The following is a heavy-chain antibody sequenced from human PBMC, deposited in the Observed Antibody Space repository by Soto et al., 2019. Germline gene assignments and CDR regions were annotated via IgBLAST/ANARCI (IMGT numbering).Heavy chain of an antibody. CDR1: GYRFTSYA. D-gene: IGHD3-3*01. Sequence: QIHLVQSGAEVKKPGASVKVSCKASGYRFTSYAVTWVRQAPGQGLEWMGWINPDNGNTNYAQKVQGRVTVTTDTSTSTAYMELRSLRSDDTAVYYCARDHRVTPIFGVAQPLFYWGQGTLVSVSS. CDR2: INPDNGNT. J-gene: IGHJ4*02. CDR3: ARDHRVTPIFGVAQPLFY. V-gene: IGHV1-18*01.